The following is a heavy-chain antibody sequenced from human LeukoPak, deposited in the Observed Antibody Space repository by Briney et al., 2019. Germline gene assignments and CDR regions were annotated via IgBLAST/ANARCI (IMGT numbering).Heavy chain of an antibody. D-gene: IGHD3-10*01. Sequence: PGGSLRLSCAASGFTVSSNYMSWVRQAPGKGLEWVTVIYSGGSTYYADSVKGRFTISRDNSKNTLNLQMNSLRAEDAAVYYCAKPYYYGSRSYMDYWGQGTLVTVSS. CDR2: IYSGGST. V-gene: IGHV3-66*04. J-gene: IGHJ4*02. CDR3: AKPYYYGSRSYMDY. CDR1: GFTVSSNY.